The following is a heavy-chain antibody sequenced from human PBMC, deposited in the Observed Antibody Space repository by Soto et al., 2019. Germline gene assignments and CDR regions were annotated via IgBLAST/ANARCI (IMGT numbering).Heavy chain of an antibody. V-gene: IGHV1-69*08. D-gene: IGHD3-10*01. CDR2: IIPILGIA. CDR3: ARDQYQLLWFGELLGRVNWFDP. Sequence: QVQLVQSGAEVKKPGSSVKVSCKASGGTFSSYTISWVRQAPGQGLEWMGRIIPILGIANYAQKFQGRVTITADKSTSTAYMELSSLRSEDTAVYYCARDQYQLLWFGELLGRVNWFDPWGQGTLVTVSS. J-gene: IGHJ5*02. CDR1: GGTFSSYT.